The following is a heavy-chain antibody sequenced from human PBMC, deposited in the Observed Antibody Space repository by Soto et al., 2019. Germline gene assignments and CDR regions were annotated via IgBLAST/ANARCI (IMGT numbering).Heavy chain of an antibody. Sequence: QVQLVQSGAEVKKPGSSVKVSCKASGGTFSSYTISWVRQAPGQGLEWMGRIIPILGIANYAQKFQGRVTITADKSTSTAYMELSSLRSEDTAVYYCARSTVTTQNYYYYMDVWGKGTTVTVSS. J-gene: IGHJ6*03. V-gene: IGHV1-69*02. CDR3: ARSTVTTQNYYYYMDV. CDR1: GGTFSSYT. D-gene: IGHD4-17*01. CDR2: IIPILGIA.